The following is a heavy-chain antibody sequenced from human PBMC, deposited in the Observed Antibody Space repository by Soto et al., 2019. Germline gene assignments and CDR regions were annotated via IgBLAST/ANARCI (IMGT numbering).Heavy chain of an antibody. J-gene: IGHJ4*02. CDR2: TYYRSKWYD. Sequence: SQTLSLTCAISGDSVSSYSTAWNCIRQSPSGGLEWLGRTYYRSKWYDDYGLSVKSRITISPDTSTNQFSLHLNSVTPEDTAIYYCARGGLISVAAEFDSWGQGTLVTVSS. D-gene: IGHD6-19*01. CDR3: ARGGLISVAAEFDS. V-gene: IGHV6-1*01. CDR1: GDSVSSYSTA.